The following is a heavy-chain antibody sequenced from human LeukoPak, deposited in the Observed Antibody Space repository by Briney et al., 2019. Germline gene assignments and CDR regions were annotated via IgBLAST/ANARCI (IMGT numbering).Heavy chain of an antibody. CDR1: GVSMSTFQ. D-gene: IGHD2-8*01. CDR2: VNTKGET. Sequence: SETLSLTCTVSGVSMSTFQWSWVRQSPEKGLEWIGCVNTKGETNYNPSLKSRVITSVDTSKSQFSLRLTSVTAADTAVYYCATSNDAKIAPFDHWGQGALVTVSS. J-gene: IGHJ4*02. CDR3: ATSNDAKIAPFDH. V-gene: IGHV4-4*09.